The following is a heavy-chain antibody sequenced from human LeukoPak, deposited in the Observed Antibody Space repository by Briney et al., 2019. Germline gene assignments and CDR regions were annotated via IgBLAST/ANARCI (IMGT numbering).Heavy chain of an antibody. CDR1: GGSFSGYH. D-gene: IGHD6-19*01. CDR2: INHSGST. Sequence: KPSETLSLTCAVYGGSFSGYHWSWIRQPPGKGLEWIGEINHSGSTNYNPSLKSRVTISVDTSKNQFSLKLSSVTAADTAVYYCARGRYSSGSIDYWGQGTLVTVSS. CDR3: ARGRYSSGSIDY. V-gene: IGHV4-34*01. J-gene: IGHJ4*02.